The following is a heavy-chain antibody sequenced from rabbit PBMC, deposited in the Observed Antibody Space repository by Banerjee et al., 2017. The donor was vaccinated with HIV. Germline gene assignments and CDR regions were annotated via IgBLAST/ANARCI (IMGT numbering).Heavy chain of an antibody. J-gene: IGHJ4*01. V-gene: IGHV1S7*01. CDR3: ARIGDDYGDYETFNL. CDR2: IYAGKGST. CDR1: GFDFSSYY. D-gene: IGHD2-1*01. Sequence: QLKETGGGLVQPGGSLTLSCKASGFDFSSYYMSWVRQAPGKGLEWIGIIYAGKGSTDYASWVNGRFTISSDNAQNTVDLQMNSLTAADTATYFCARIGDDYGDYETFNLWGPGTL.